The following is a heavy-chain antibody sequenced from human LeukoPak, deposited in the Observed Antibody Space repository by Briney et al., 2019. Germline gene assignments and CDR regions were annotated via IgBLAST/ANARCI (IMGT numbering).Heavy chain of an antibody. CDR1: GFIFSSYS. CDR2: IGSDDIYI. D-gene: IGHD2-15*01. V-gene: IGHV3-21*01. Sequence: PGGSLRLSCAASGFIFSSYSMNWVRQAPGKGLEWVSFIGSDDIYIYYADSVKGRSTISRDNAKNSVFLQMNSLRAEDTAVYYCARPNLGRSNSAYIDFWGQGTLVTVSS. CDR3: ARPNLGRSNSAYIDF. J-gene: IGHJ4*02.